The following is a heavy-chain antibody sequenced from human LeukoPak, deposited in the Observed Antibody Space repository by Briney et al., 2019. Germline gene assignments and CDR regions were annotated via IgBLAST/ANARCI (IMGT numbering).Heavy chain of an antibody. Sequence: GGSLRLSCTTSGFNFRAYWMGWVRQAPGKGLEWVANIHQHGSKENYLDSVKGRFTISRDNAKSSIYLQMNSLRAEDTAVYYCARALIDFWSGPNFDYWGQGTLVTVSS. CDR1: GFNFRAYW. J-gene: IGHJ4*02. D-gene: IGHD3-3*01. CDR2: IHQHGSKE. CDR3: ARALIDFWSGPNFDY. V-gene: IGHV3-7*04.